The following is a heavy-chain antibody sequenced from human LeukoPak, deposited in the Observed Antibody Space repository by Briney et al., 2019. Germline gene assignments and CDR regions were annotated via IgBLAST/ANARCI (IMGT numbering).Heavy chain of an antibody. Sequence: GGSLRLSCAASGFTFSSYGMNWVRQAPGKGLEWVSAISGSGGTTGYADSVKGRFTISRDNSKNTLYLQMNSLRAEDTAVYYCARGSYYPDYWGQGTLVTVSS. J-gene: IGHJ4*02. CDR2: ISGSGGTT. CDR3: ARGSYYPDY. V-gene: IGHV3-23*01. D-gene: IGHD1-26*01. CDR1: GFTFSSYG.